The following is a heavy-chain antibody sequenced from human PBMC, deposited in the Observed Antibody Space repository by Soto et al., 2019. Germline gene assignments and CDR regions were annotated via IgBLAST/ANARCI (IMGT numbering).Heavy chain of an antibody. CDR2: FDPEDGET. Sequence: ASVKVSCKVSGYTLTELSMHWVRQAPGKGLEWMGGFDPEDGETIYAQKFQGRVTMTEDTSTDTAYMELSSLRSEDTAVYYCATTLIVVPAATVYYYGMDVWGQGTTVTVSS. CDR3: ATTLIVVPAATVYYYGMDV. J-gene: IGHJ6*02. D-gene: IGHD2-2*01. CDR1: GYTLTELS. V-gene: IGHV1-24*01.